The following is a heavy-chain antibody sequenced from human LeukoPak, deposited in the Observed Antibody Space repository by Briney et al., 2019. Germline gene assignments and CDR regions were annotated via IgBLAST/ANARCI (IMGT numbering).Heavy chain of an antibody. D-gene: IGHD6-13*01. Sequence: GGSLRLSCAASGFTFDDYAMHWVRQAPGKGLEWVSGISWNSGSIGYADSVKGRFTISRDNAKNSLYLQMNSLRAEDTALYYCAKGISGYSSTWGVDYWGQGTLVTVSS. J-gene: IGHJ4*02. CDR1: GFTFDDYA. V-gene: IGHV3-9*01. CDR3: AKGISGYSSTWGVDY. CDR2: ISWNSGSI.